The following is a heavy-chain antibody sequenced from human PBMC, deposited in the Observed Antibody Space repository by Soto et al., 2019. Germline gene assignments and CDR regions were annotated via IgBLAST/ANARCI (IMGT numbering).Heavy chain of an antibody. Sequence: EVQLLESGGGLVQPGGSLRLSCEASGFTVSSYARIWVRRAQGKGLGWVSVISGSGSTYSADSVKGRFTISRDSSKNTVYLQMNSLRAEDTAVYYCAKALRFTFTTGYYMDVWGRGTTVTVSS. CDR2: ISGSGST. V-gene: IGHV3-23*01. CDR1: GFTVSSYA. CDR3: AKALRFTFTTGYYMDV. J-gene: IGHJ6*03. D-gene: IGHD3-16*01.